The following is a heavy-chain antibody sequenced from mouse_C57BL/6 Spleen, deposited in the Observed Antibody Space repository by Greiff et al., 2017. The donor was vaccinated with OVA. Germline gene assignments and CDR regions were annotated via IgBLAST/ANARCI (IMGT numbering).Heavy chain of an antibody. Sequence: QVQLKESGPGLVAPSQSLSITCTVSGFSLTSYGVDWVRQPPGKGLEWLGVIWGGGSTKYNSALMSRLSISKDNSKSQVILKMNSLQTDDTAMYYCAKHCGSSPFYWYFDVWGTGTTVTVSS. CDR1: GFSLTSYG. CDR2: IWGGGST. J-gene: IGHJ1*03. V-gene: IGHV2-9*01. CDR3: AKHCGSSPFYWYFDV. D-gene: IGHD1-1*01.